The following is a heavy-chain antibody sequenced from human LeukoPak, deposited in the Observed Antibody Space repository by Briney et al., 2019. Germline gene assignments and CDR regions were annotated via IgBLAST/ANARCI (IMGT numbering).Heavy chain of an antibody. CDR2: IDPGDSYI. CDR3: ARHLGSSSWIDY. CDR1: GYSFTSDW. V-gene: IGHV5-10-1*01. J-gene: IGHJ4*02. Sequence: KPGESLKISCKGSGYSFTSDWISWVRQMPGKGLEWMGKIDPGDSYINYSPSFQGHVTISADKSISTAFLQWSSLKASDTAMYYCARHLGSSSWIDYWGQGTLVTVSS. D-gene: IGHD6-13*01.